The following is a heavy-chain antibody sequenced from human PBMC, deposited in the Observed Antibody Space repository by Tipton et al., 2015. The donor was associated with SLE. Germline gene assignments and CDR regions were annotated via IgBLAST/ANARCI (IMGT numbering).Heavy chain of an antibody. D-gene: IGHD3-3*01. CDR3: ARLNGYDFWSGPIDY. CDR1: GFTFSSYA. J-gene: IGHJ4*02. Sequence: GSLRLSCAASGFTFSSYAMSWVRQAPGKGLEWVSAISGSGGSTYYADSVKGRFTISRDNAKNSLYLQMNSLRAEDTAVYYCARLNGYDFWSGPIDYWGQGTLVTVSS. V-gene: IGHV3-23*01. CDR2: ISGSGGST.